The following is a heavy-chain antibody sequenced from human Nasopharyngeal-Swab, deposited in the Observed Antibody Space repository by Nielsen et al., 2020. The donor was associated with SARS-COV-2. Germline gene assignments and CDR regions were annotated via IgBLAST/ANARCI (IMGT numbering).Heavy chain of an antibody. CDR1: GFTFSRYW. Sequence: GESLKISCAAFGFTFSRYWMHWVRQIPGKGLMWVSRINPDGDSTPHADSVKGRFTTSRDNAKNSFYLQMNSLRAEDTAVYYCARGGDILGVYYFDYWGQGTLVTVSS. D-gene: IGHD1-26*01. J-gene: IGHJ4*02. CDR2: INPDGDST. CDR3: ARGGDILGVYYFDY. V-gene: IGHV3-74*01.